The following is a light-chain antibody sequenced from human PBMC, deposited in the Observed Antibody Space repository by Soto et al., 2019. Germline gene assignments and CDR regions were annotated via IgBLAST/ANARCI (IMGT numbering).Light chain of an antibody. V-gene: IGLV2-8*01. CDR1: SSDVGGYDF. J-gene: IGLJ3*02. CDR2: EVS. CDR3: SSCAGSNNLV. Sequence: QSALTQPPSASGSPGQSVTMSCTGTSSDVGGYDFVSWYQQHPGKAPKLMIYEVSKRPSGVPDRFSGSKSGNTASLTVSGLQAEDEADYYCSSCAGSNNLVFGAGTKVTVL.